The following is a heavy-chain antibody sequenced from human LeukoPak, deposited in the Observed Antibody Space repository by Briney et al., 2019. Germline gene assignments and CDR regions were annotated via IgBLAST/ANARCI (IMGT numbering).Heavy chain of an antibody. CDR1: GFTFSSYW. J-gene: IGHJ6*03. D-gene: IGHD5-12*01. Sequence: GGSLRLSCAASGFTFSSYWMSWVRQAPGKGLEWVANIKQDGSEKYYVGSVKGRFTISRDNAKNSLYLQMNSLRAEDTAVYYCARGSPNWLPSNYYYYMDVWGKGTTVTVSS. V-gene: IGHV3-7*01. CDR2: IKQDGSEK. CDR3: ARGSPNWLPSNYYYYMDV.